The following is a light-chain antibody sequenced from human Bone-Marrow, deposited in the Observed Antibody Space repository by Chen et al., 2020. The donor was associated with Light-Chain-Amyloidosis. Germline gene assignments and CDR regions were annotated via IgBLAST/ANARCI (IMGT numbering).Light chain of an antibody. J-gene: IGKJ4*01. V-gene: IGKV3-11*01. CDR1: QTTSTH. Sequence: EVVLTHSPASLSLSPGERATHSCRASQTTSTHLVCYQQKPGHVPRLLIYDESTRATGIPARFSGSGSGTDFTLSNSSLEAEEFAVNYCQHRGGWPPLSFGGGTKIEIK. CDR3: QHRGGWPPLS. CDR2: DES.